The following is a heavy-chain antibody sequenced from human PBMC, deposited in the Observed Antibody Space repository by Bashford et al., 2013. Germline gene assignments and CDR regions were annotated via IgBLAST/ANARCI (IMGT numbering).Heavy chain of an antibody. D-gene: IGHD2-2*01. CDR1: GGSISSNNW. V-gene: IGHV4-4*02. Sequence: SETLSLTCAVSGGSISSNNWWSWVRQPPGKGLEWIGEIYHSGTTNYNPSLKSRVIISVDKSKNQFSLKLSSVTAADTAVYFCAKGGSCTTTACYRAWFDPWGQGTLVTVSS. CDR3: AKGGSCTTTACYRAWFDP. J-gene: IGHJ5*02. CDR2: IYHSGTT.